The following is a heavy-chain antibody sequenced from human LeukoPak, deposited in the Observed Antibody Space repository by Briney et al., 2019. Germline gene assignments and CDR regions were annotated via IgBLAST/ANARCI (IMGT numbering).Heavy chain of an antibody. CDR1: GYTFTGYY. CDR3: ARDVAGIDY. D-gene: IGHD6-19*01. V-gene: IGHV1-2*02. J-gene: IGHJ4*02. Sequence: ASVKVSCKASGYTFTGYYMRWVRQAPGQGLEWMGWINANSGDTKYAQKFQGRVTMTRDTSITTAYMDLSSLRSDDTAVYYCARDVAGIDYWGQGTLVTVSS. CDR2: INANSGDT.